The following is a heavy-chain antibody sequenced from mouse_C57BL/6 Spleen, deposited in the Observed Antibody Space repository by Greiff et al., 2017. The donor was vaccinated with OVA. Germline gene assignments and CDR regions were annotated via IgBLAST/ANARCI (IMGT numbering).Heavy chain of an antibody. Sequence: VKLQQPGAELVRPGSSVKLSCKASGYTFTSYWMDWVKQRLGQGLEWIGNIYPSDSETHYNQKFKDKATLTVDKSSSTAYMQLSSLTSEDSAVYYCARGNSYAMDYWGQGTSVTVSS. D-gene: IGHD2-1*01. J-gene: IGHJ4*01. CDR2: IYPSDSET. V-gene: IGHV1-61*01. CDR3: ARGNSYAMDY. CDR1: GYTFTSYW.